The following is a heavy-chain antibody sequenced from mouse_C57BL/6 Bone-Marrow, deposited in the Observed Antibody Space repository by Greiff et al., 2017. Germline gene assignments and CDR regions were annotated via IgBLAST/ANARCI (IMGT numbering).Heavy chain of an antibody. CDR1: GYTFTSYW. Sequence: VQLQQPGAELVKPGASVKVSCKASGYTFTSYWMHRVKQRPGQGLEWIGRIHPSDSDTNYNQKFKGKATLTVDKSSRTAYMQLSSLTSEDSAVYYCEICAIVRGGFAYWGQGTLVTVSA. J-gene: IGHJ3*01. CDR3: EICAIVRGGFAY. V-gene: IGHV1-74*01. D-gene: IGHD2-5*01. CDR2: IHPSDSDT.